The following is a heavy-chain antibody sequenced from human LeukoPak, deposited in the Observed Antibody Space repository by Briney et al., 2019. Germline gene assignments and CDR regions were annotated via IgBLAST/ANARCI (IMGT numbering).Heavy chain of an antibody. CDR1: GYSFTSYW. J-gene: IGHJ4*02. V-gene: IGHV5-51*01. D-gene: IGHD1-26*01. CDR2: IYPGDSDT. Sequence: GESLKISCKGSGYSFTSYWICWVRQMPGKGLEWMGIIYPGDSDTRYSPSFQGQVTISADKSISTAYLQWSSLKASDTAMYYCARHHQTSGSYFLDYWGQGTLFTVSS. CDR3: ARHHQTSGSYFLDY.